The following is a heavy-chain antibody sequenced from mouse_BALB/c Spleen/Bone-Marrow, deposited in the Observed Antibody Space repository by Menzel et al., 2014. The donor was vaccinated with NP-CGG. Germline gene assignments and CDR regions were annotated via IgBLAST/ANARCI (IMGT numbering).Heavy chain of an antibody. CDR2: INPSTGYT. Sequence: QVHVKQSGAELAKPGASVKMSCKASGYTFTSYWMHWVKQRPGQGLEWIGYINPSTGYTEYNQKFKDKATLTADKSSGTAYMQLSSLTSEDSAVYYCARSGGGYDGFAYWGQGTLVTVSA. V-gene: IGHV1-7*01. D-gene: IGHD2-2*01. CDR3: ARSGGGYDGFAY. CDR1: GYTFTSYW. J-gene: IGHJ3*01.